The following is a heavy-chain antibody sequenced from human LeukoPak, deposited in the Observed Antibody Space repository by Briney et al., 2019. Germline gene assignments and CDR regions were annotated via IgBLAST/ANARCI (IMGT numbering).Heavy chain of an antibody. D-gene: IGHD4-11*01. V-gene: IGHV4-61*02. CDR2: IYTSGST. CDR3: ARDRQLYYYYYMDV. J-gene: IGHJ6*03. CDR1: GGSISSGSYY. Sequence: SETLSLTCTVSGGSISSGSYYWSWIRQPAGKGLEWIGRIYTSGSTNYNPSLKSRVTISVDTPKNQFSLKLSSVTAADTAVYYCARDRQLYYYYYMDVWGKGTTVTVSS.